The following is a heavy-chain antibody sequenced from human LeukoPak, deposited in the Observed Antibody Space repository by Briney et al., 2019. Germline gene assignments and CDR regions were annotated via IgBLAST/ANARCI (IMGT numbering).Heavy chain of an antibody. D-gene: IGHD3-16*02. CDR3: ARDRGYDYVWGSYRPFDY. J-gene: IGHJ4*02. V-gene: IGHV4-34*01. Sequence: NTSETLSLTCAVYGGPFSGYYWSWIRQPPGKGLEWIGEINHSGSTNYNPSLKSRVTISVDTSKNQFSLKLSSVTAADTAVYYCARDRGYDYVWGSYRPFDYWGQGTLVTVSS. CDR1: GGPFSGYY. CDR2: INHSGST.